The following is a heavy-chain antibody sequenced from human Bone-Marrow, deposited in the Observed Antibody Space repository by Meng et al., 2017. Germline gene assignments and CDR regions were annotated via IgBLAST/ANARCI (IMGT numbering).Heavy chain of an antibody. Sequence: EVQVVESGGGWVQPGGSLRLSCAASGFSVSNEFMSWVRQAQGKGLEWVSVIYSGGGTDYADSVKGRFTTSRDSSKNTMYLQMNNLRADDTAIYYCTGGEDHWGQGTLVTVSS. CDR1: GFSVSNEF. CDR2: IYSGGGT. CDR3: TGGEDH. J-gene: IGHJ4*02. V-gene: IGHV3-66*01.